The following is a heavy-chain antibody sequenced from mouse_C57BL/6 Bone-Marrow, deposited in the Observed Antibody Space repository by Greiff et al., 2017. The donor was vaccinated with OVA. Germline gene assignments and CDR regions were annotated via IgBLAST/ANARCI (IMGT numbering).Heavy chain of an antibody. D-gene: IGHD2-3*01. CDR1: GFNIKDAY. J-gene: IGHJ3*01. V-gene: IGHV14-4*01. CDR2: LDPENGDT. Sequence: EVQLQESGAELVRPGASVKLSCTASGFNIKDAYMHWVKQRPEQGLEWIGWLDPENGDTEYASKFQGKATITADTSSNTAYLQLSSLTSEDTAVYYCTTLYDGYCFAHWGQGTLVTVSA. CDR3: TTLYDGYCFAH.